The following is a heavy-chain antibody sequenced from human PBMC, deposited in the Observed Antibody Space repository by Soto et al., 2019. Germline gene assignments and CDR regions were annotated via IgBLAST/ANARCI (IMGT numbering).Heavy chain of an antibody. Sequence: PGGSLRLSCAASGFSFGGYAMNWVRQAPGKGLEWVSSISGSGNTPYYADSVRGRFIISRDNSQNTVYLQMTSLRAEDTALYYCAKGSRGYTGYVFDYWGQGTLVTVSS. V-gene: IGHV3-23*01. CDR3: AKGSRGYTGYVFDY. CDR1: GFSFGGYA. J-gene: IGHJ4*02. CDR2: ISGSGNTP. D-gene: IGHD5-12*01.